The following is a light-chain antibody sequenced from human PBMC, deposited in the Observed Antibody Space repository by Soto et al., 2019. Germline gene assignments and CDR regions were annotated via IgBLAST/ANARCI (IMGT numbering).Light chain of an antibody. CDR3: QQYNNWPLT. CDR1: QSVSSN. J-gene: IGKJ4*01. CDR2: GAS. V-gene: IGKV3D-15*01. Sequence: EIVMTQSPGTLSLSPGETATLSCRASQSVSSNYVAWFHQKPGQAPRLLIYGASSRATGVPDRFSASGSGTDFTLTISSLQSEDFSVYYCQQYNNWPLTFGGGTRVEIK.